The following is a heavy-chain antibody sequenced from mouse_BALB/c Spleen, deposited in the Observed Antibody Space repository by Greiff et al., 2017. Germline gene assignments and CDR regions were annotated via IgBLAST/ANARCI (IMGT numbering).Heavy chain of an antibody. J-gene: IGHJ3*01. CDR3: ARDHYYGSPWFAY. Sequence: QVQLKQSGPGLVAPSQSLSITCTVSGFSLTSYGVHWVRQPPGKGLEWLGVIWAGGSTNYNSALMSRLSISKDNSKSQVFLKMNSLQTDDTAMYYCARDHYYGSPWFAYWGQGTLVTVSA. CDR2: IWAGGST. CDR1: GFSLTSYG. D-gene: IGHD1-2*01. V-gene: IGHV2-9*02.